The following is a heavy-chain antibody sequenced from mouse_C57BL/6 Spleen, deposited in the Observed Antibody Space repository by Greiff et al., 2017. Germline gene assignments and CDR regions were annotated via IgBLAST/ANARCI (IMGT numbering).Heavy chain of an antibody. CDR3: ARRRGRDYGSSSYWYFDV. J-gene: IGHJ1*03. CDR1: GYTFTSYW. CDR2: IDPSDSYT. Sequence: QVQLQQPGAELVMPGASVKLSCKASGYTFTSYWMHWVKQRPGQGLEWIGEIDPSDSYTNYNQKFKGKSTLTVDKSSSAAYMQLSSLTSGDSAVYYCARRRGRDYGSSSYWYFDVWGTGTTVTVSS. D-gene: IGHD1-1*01. V-gene: IGHV1-69*01.